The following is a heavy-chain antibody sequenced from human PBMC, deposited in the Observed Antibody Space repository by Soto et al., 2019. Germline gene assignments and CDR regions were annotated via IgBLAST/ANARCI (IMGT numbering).Heavy chain of an antibody. V-gene: IGHV3-23*01. D-gene: IGHD2-15*01. J-gene: IGHJ4*02. Sequence: EVQLLESGGGLVQPGGSLRLSCAASGFTFSSYAMSWVRQAPGKGLEWVSAISGSGGSTYYADSVKGRFTISRDNSKNTLYLQMNSLRAEDTAVYYCANALVVVGSKDYWGQGTLVTVSS. CDR1: GFTFSSYA. CDR2: ISGSGGST. CDR3: ANALVVVGSKDY.